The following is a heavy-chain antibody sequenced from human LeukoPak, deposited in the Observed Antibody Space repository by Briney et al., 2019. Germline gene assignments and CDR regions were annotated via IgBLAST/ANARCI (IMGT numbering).Heavy chain of an antibody. CDR2: IYFSGST. D-gene: IGHD3-3*01. Sequence: SETLSLTCTVSGGFIRSYYWSWIRQPPGKGLEWIGYIYFSGSTSYNPSLKSRVTISVDRSKNQFSLKLSSVAAADTAVYYCARSYDTNFDYWGQGTLVTVSS. CDR3: ARSYDTNFDY. CDR1: GGFIRSYY. J-gene: IGHJ4*02. V-gene: IGHV4-59*01.